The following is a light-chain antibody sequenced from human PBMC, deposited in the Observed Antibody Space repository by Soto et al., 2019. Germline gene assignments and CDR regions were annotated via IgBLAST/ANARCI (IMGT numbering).Light chain of an antibody. Sequence: QSALAQPASVSGSRGQSITISCTGTSSDVGRYNYVSWFQQHPGKVPKLIIYDVSNWPSGVSDRFSGSKSGNTASLTISGLHPEDEADYYCSSFTSSSTFVFGTETKLTVL. CDR3: SSFTSSSTFV. V-gene: IGLV2-14*03. CDR1: SSDVGRYNY. CDR2: DVS. J-gene: IGLJ1*01.